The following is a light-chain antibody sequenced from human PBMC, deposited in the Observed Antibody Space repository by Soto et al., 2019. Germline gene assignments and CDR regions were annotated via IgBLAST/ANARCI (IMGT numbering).Light chain of an antibody. Sequence: QSVLTQPPSVSGAPGQRVTISCTGNSSNIGAGYDVHWYQQLPGTAPKLLMYGSSNRPSGVPDRFSGSKSGTSASLAITGLQAEDEADYYCQSYDSSLSGVVFGGGTKLTVL. CDR1: SSNIGAGYD. V-gene: IGLV1-40*01. J-gene: IGLJ2*01. CDR2: GSS. CDR3: QSYDSSLSGVV.